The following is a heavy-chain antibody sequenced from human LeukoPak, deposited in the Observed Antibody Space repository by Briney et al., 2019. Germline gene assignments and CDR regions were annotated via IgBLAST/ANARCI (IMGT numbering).Heavy chain of an antibody. CDR2: ISAYSGNT. CDR3: ASSYGRWLQLSCDY. J-gene: IGHJ4*02. CDR1: GYTFTSYG. D-gene: IGHD5-24*01. Sequence: ASVKVSCKASGYTFTSYGISWVRQAPGQGLEWMGWISAYSGNTNYAQKLQGGVTMTTDTSTSTAYMELRSLRSDDTAVYYCASSYGRWLQLSCDYWGQGTLVTVSS. V-gene: IGHV1-18*01.